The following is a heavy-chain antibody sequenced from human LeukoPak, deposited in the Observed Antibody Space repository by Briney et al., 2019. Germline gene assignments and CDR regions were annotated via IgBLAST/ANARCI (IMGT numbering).Heavy chain of an antibody. Sequence: GGSLRLSCAASGFTFSSYGMSWVRQAPGKGLEWVSAISGSGGSTYYADSVKGRFTISRDNSKNTLYLQMNSLRAEDTAVYYCARGGTSYLRDWFDPWGQGTLVTVSS. V-gene: IGHV3-23*01. J-gene: IGHJ5*02. CDR1: GFTFSSYG. D-gene: IGHD1-26*01. CDR2: ISGSGGST. CDR3: ARGGTSYLRDWFDP.